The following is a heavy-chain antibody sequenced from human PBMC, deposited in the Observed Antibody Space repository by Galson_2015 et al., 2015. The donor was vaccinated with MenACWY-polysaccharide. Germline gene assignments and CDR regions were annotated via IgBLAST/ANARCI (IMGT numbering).Heavy chain of an antibody. CDR3: ARHGSRSWDSWFDP. D-gene: IGHD6-13*01. CDR2: IYPGDSDT. Sequence: QSGAEVKKPGESLKISCTGSGYSFSNYWIGWVRQMPGKGLEWMGIIYPGDSDTRYSPSFQGQVSISADKSISTVYLQWSSLKASDTAIYYCARHGSRSWDSWFDPWGQGTLVIVSS. J-gene: IGHJ5*02. CDR1: GYSFSNYW. V-gene: IGHV5-51*01.